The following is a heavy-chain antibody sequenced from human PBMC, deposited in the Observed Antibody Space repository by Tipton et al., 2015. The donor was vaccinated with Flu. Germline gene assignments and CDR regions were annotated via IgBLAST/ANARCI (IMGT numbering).Heavy chain of an antibody. V-gene: IGHV3-23*01. CDR2: IGDSGIRT. J-gene: IGHJ4*02. Sequence: SLRLSCAASGFTFSSYGMNWVRQAPGKGLEWVSSIGDSGIRTYYTDSVKGRFTISRDNSKNTLYLQVSSLRAEDTAVYYCVRGSSQTPTSVNKPLGYWGQGTLVTVSS. CDR3: VRGSSQTPTSVNKPLGY. CDR1: GFTFSSYG. D-gene: IGHD4-17*01.